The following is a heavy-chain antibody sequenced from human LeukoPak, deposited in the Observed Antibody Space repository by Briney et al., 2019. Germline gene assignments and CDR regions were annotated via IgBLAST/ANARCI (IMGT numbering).Heavy chain of an antibody. CDR2: ISSSGSTI. Sequence: GGSLRLSCAASGFTFSSYEMNWVRQAPGKGLEWVSYISSSGSTIYYADSVKGRFTISRDNAKNSLYLQMNSLRAEDTAVYYCARGDDERDAFDIWGQGTMVTVSS. CDR3: ARGDDERDAFDI. J-gene: IGHJ3*02. CDR1: GFTFSSYE. D-gene: IGHD1-1*01. V-gene: IGHV3-48*03.